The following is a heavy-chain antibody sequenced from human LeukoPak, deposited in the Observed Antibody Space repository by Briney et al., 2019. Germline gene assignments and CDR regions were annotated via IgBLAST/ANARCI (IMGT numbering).Heavy chain of an antibody. CDR2: IYHSGST. CDR1: GYSISSGYY. D-gene: IGHD6-6*01. CDR3: ARNPTGPYSSSSRDY. Sequence: SETLSLTCAVSGYSISSGYYWGWIRQPPGKGLEWIGIIYHSGSTYYNPSLNSRVTISVDTSKNQFSLKLSSVTAADTAVYYCARNPTGPYSSSSRDYWGQGTLVTVSS. V-gene: IGHV4-38-2*01. J-gene: IGHJ4*02.